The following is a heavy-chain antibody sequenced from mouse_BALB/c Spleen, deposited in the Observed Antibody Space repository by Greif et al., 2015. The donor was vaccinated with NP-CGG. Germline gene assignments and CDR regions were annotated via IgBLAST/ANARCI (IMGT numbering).Heavy chain of an antibody. Sequence: EVQRVESGGGLVKPGGSLKLSCAASGFAFSSYDMSWVRQTPEKRLEWVAYISSGGGSTYYPDTVKGRFTISRDSAKNTLYLQMSSLKSEDTAMYYCARHGSSGYVWFAYWGQGTLVTVSA. J-gene: IGHJ3*01. CDR3: ARHGSSGYVWFAY. V-gene: IGHV5-12-1*01. D-gene: IGHD3-1*01. CDR1: GFAFSSYD. CDR2: ISSGGGST.